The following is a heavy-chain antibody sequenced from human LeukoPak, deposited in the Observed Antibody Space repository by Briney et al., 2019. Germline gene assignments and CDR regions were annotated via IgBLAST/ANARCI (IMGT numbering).Heavy chain of an antibody. CDR3: ARGLLAAGPSPSWFDP. CDR1: GGTFSSYA. J-gene: IGHJ5*02. D-gene: IGHD6-13*01. V-gene: IGHV1-69*01. CDR2: IIPIFGTA. Sequence: SVKVSCKASGGTFSSYAISWVRQAPGQGLEWMGGIIPIFGTANYAQKFQGRVTITADESTSTAYMEPSSLRSEDTAVYYCARGLLAAGPSPSWFDPWGQGTLVTVSS.